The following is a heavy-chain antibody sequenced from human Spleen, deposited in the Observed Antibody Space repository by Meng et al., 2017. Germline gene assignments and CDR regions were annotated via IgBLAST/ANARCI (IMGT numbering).Heavy chain of an antibody. V-gene: IGHV1-18*01. D-gene: IGHD3-22*01. Sequence: ASVKVSCKASGYTFSSYGITWVRQAPGQGLEWMGWISAYNGDTNYARNLQGRVTMTTDTSTSTAYMELRSLRSDDTAVYYCARGKYYYDSSGYPDAFDIWGQGTMVTVSS. CDR3: ARGKYYYDSSGYPDAFDI. J-gene: IGHJ3*02. CDR1: GYTFSSYG. CDR2: ISAYNGDT.